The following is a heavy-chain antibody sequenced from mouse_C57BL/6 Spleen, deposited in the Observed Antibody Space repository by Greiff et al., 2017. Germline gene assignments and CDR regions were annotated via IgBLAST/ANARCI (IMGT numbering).Heavy chain of an antibody. V-gene: IGHV1-69*01. CDR2: IDPSDSYT. J-gene: IGHJ3*01. D-gene: IGHD3-1*01. CDR3: ARGGYYSPGFAD. CDR1: GYTFTSYW. Sequence: VQLQQPGAELVMPGASVKLSCKASGYTFTSYWMHWVKQRPGQGLEWIGEIDPSDSYTNYNQKFKGKSTLTVDKSSSTAYMQLSSLTSEDSAVYFCARGGYYSPGFADWGQGALVTVA.